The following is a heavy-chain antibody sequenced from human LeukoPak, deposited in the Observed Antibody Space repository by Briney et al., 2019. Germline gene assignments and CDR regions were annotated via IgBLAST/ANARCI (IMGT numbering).Heavy chain of an antibody. J-gene: IGHJ4*02. Sequence: GASVKVSCKASGYTFTGYYMHWVRQAPGQGLEWMGWINPNSGGTNFAQKFQGRVTMTRDTSISTAYMDLSRLRSDDTAVYYCARDSTGTTFFADYWGQGTLVTVPS. D-gene: IGHD1-1*01. CDR2: INPNSGGT. V-gene: IGHV1-2*02. CDR1: GYTFTGYY. CDR3: ARDSTGTTFFADY.